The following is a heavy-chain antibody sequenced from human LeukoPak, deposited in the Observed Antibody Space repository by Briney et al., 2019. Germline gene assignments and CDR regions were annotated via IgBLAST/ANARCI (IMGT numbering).Heavy chain of an antibody. J-gene: IGHJ4*02. CDR1: GYSISRGYY. D-gene: IGHD1-26*01. V-gene: IGHV4-38-2*01. Sequence: PSETLCLTCAVSGYSISRGYYWGWVRQPPGKRPQWIGSVHESGSSYYNPSLKSRVTISLDTSQNQVSLTLTSVTAADSATYYCVPSEVGDFDSWGQGTLVTVSS. CDR3: VPSEVGDFDS. CDR2: VHESGSS.